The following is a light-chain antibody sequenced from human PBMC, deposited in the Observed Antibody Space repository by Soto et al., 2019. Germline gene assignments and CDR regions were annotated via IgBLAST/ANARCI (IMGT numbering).Light chain of an antibody. V-gene: IGKV4-1*01. CDR3: QQYYRAPVT. J-gene: IGKJ4*01. CDR2: WAS. CDR1: QIVLYSPNNKNY. Sequence: ILITRSQDSLSFSLGERATINCKSSQIVLYSPNNKNYLAWYQQKPGQPPKLLIYWASTRESGVPDRFSGSGSGTDFTLRFRSLQGEDVAVYDGQQYYRAPVTVGGGTKV.